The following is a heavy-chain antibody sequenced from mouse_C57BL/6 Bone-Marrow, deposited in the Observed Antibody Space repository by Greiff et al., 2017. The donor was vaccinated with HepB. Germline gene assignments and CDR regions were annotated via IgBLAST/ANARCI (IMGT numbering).Heavy chain of an antibody. CDR2: ISDGGSYT. CDR1: GFTFSSYA. CDR3: ARDYYGHY. J-gene: IGHJ2*01. V-gene: IGHV5-4*01. D-gene: IGHD1-2*01. Sequence: EVKLVESGGGLVKPGGSLKLSCAASGFTFSSYAMSWVRQTPEKRLEWVATISDGGSYTYYPDNVKGRFTISRDKAKNNLYLQMSHLKSEDTAMYYCARDYYGHYWGQGTTLTVSS.